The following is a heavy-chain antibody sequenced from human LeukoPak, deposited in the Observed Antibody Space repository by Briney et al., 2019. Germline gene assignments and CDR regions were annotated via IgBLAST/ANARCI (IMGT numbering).Heavy chain of an antibody. Sequence: SETLSLTCAVSGDSITSGYYWGWIRQPPGQGLEWIGSIYHSGSTYYNPSLKSRVTISVDTSKNQFSLKLSSVTAADTAVYYCARDCSSTSCYNDAFDIWGQGTMVTVSS. J-gene: IGHJ3*02. CDR2: IYHSGST. CDR3: ARDCSSTSCYNDAFDI. V-gene: IGHV4-38-2*02. D-gene: IGHD2-2*02. CDR1: GDSITSGYY.